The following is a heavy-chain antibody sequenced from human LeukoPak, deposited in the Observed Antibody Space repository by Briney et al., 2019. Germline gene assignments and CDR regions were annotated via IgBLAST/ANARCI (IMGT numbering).Heavy chain of an antibody. J-gene: IGHJ4*02. D-gene: IGHD4/OR15-4a*01. V-gene: IGHV4-59*01. CDR3: AGRRRYGGYIDY. Sequence: PSETLSLTCTVSGGSLSSYYWSWLRQPPGKGLEWIGYIYYSGSTNYNPSLKSRVTISVDTSKNQFSLKLSSATAADTAVYYCAGRRRYGGYIDYWGQGTLVTVSS. CDR2: IYYSGST. CDR1: GGSLSSYY.